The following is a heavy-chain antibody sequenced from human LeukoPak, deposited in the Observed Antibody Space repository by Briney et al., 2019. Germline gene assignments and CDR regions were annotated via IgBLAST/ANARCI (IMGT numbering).Heavy chain of an antibody. CDR3: AHRLVGTDAFDI. D-gene: IGHD7-27*01. V-gene: IGHV2-5*02. CDR2: IYWDDDK. J-gene: IGHJ3*02. CDR1: GFSLSTSGVG. Sequence: SGPTLVNPTQTLRLTCTFSGFSLSTSGVGVGWIRQPQGKALEWLALIYWDDDKRYSPSLKSRLTITKDTSKNQVVLTMTNMDPVDTATYYCAHRLVGTDAFDIWGQGTMVTVSS.